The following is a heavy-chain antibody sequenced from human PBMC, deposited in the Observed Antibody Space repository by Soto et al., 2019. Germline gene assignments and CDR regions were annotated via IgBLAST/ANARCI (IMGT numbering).Heavy chain of an antibody. CDR2: ISGYNDNT. CDR1: GYTFTIYG. J-gene: IGHJ6*02. V-gene: IGHV1-18*04. CDR3: ARDNLGWGMDV. D-gene: IGHD3-16*01. Sequence: QAQLVQSGAEVKKPGASVKVTCKASGYTFTIYGMNWVRQAPGQGLEWMGWISGYNDNTNYAQKFQGRVTMTKDTSTSTAYMELRSLRSDDTAVYFCARDNLGWGMDVWGQGTAVTVSS.